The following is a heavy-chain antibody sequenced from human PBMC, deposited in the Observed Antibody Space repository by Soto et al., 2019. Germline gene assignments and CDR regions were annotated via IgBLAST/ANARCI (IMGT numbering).Heavy chain of an antibody. CDR1: GFTFSTYT. D-gene: IGHD6-19*01. CDR2: ISSSSSTI. Sequence: GGSLRLSCAASGFTFSTYTMNWVRQAPGKGLEWVSYISSSSSTIYYADSVKGRFTISRDNAKNSLYLQMNSLRDENTAVYYCARGDDSSGWYNYFDYWGQGTLVTVSS. V-gene: IGHV3-48*02. J-gene: IGHJ4*02. CDR3: ARGDDSSGWYNYFDY.